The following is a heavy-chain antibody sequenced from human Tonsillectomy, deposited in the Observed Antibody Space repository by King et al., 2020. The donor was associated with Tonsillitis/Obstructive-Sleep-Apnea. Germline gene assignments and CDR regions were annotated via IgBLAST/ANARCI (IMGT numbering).Heavy chain of an antibody. D-gene: IGHD3-3*01. CDR2: INSDGSST. V-gene: IGHV3-74*01. J-gene: IGHJ5*02. Sequence: EVQLVESGGGLVQPGGSLRLSCAASGFTFSSYWMHWVRQAPGKGLVWVSRINSDGSSTSYADSVKGRFTISRDNAKNTLYLQMNSLRAEDTAVDYCARDSGGYYDFWSGLDDSTNWFDPWGQGTLVTVSS. CDR3: ARDSGGYYDFWSGLDDSTNWFDP. CDR1: GFTFSSYW.